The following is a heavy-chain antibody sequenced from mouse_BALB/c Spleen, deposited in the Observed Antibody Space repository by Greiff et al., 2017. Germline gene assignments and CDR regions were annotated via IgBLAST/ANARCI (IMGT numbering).Heavy chain of an antibody. V-gene: IGHV3-2*02. J-gene: IGHJ4*01. CDR2: ISYSGST. CDR1: GYSITSDYA. CDR3: ARSRRRYAMDY. Sequence: VQLKESGPGLVKPSQSLSLTCTVTGYSITSDYAWNWIRQFPGNKLEWMGYISYSGSTSYNPSLKSRISITRDTSKNQFFLQLNSVTTEDTATYYCARSRRRYAMDYWGQGTSVTVSS.